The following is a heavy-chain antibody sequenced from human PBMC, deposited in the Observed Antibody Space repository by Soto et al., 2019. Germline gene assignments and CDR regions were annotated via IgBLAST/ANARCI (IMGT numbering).Heavy chain of an antibody. CDR3: ARDWSTSRSYYYYYGMDV. CDR2: ISWNSGSI. V-gene: IGHV3-9*01. CDR1: GFTFDDYA. Sequence: GGSLRLSCAASGFTFDDYAFHWVRQVPGKGLEWVSRISWNSGSISYADSVKGRFTISRENAKNTLYLQMNSLRAEDTAVYYCARDWSTSRSYYYYYGMDVWGQGTTVTVSS. D-gene: IGHD3-10*01. J-gene: IGHJ6*02.